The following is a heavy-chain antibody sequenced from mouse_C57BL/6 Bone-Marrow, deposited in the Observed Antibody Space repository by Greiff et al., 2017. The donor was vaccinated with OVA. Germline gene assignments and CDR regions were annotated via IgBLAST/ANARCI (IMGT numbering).Heavy chain of an antibody. D-gene: IGHD2-4*01. V-gene: IGHV1-7*01. CDR2: INPSSGYT. Sequence: VQLQQSGAELAKPGASVKLSCKASGYTFTSYWMHWVKQRPGQGLEWIGYINPSSGYTKYNQKFKDKATLTADKSSSTAYMQLSSLTYEDSAVYYCARSAYDYDVGCAYWGQGTLVTVSA. J-gene: IGHJ3*01. CDR1: GYTFTSYW. CDR3: ARSAYDYDVGCAY.